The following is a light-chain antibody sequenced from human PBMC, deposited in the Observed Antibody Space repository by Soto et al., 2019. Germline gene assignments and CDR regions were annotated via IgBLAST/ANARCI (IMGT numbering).Light chain of an antibody. CDR1: QSISGRY. V-gene: IGKV3-20*01. CDR2: EAS. CDR3: QQYATSPQT. Sequence: ETVLTQSPGSLSLSPGEGATLSCTASQSISGRYLAWYQQRPGQAPRLLIYEASSRATGIPDRFSGGGSGTDFTLTISRLEPEDFAVYYCQQYATSPQTFGQGTKVDIK. J-gene: IGKJ1*01.